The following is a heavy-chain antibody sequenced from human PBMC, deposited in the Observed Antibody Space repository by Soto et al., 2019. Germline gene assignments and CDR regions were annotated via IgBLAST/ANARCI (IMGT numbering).Heavy chain of an antibody. CDR1: GGSISSSSYY. CDR3: ARSYYDILPGYYPYYFYGMDV. CDR2: IYYSGST. V-gene: IGHV4-39*01. D-gene: IGHD3-9*01. J-gene: IGHJ6*02. Sequence: SETLSLTCTVSGGSISSSSYYWGWIRQPPGKGLEWIGSIYYSGSTYYNPSLKSRVTISVDTSRNQFSLKLSSVTAADTAVYYCARSYYDILPGYYPYYFYGMDVWGQVTSFT.